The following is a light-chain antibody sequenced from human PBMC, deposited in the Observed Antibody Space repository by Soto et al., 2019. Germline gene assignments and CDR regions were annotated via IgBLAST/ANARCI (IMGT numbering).Light chain of an antibody. V-gene: IGKV3-11*01. CDR3: QQRSNRPPGLT. CDR2: DAS. Sequence: EIVLTQSPATLSLSPGERATLSCRASQSVSSYLAWYQQKPGQAPRLLIYDASNRATGIPARFSGSGSGTDFTLPISSLEPQDFAVFYCQQRSNRPPGLTFGGGTKVEIK. J-gene: IGKJ4*01. CDR1: QSVSSY.